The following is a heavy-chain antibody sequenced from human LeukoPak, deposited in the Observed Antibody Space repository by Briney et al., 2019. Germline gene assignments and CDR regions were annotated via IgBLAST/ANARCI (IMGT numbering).Heavy chain of an antibody. D-gene: IGHD1-26*01. CDR2: IYYSGST. CDR1: GGSISSYY. J-gene: IGHJ4*02. Sequence: SETLSLTCTVSGGSISSYYWSWIRQPPGKGLEWIGYIYYSGSTNYNPSLKSRVTISVDTSKNQYSLMLSSVTAADTAVYYCARGLRLGPFDYGGQETRVSVSS. CDR3: ARGLRLGPFDY. V-gene: IGHV4-59*01.